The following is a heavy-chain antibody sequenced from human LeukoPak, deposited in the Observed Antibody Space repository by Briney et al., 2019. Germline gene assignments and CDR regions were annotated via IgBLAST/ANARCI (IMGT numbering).Heavy chain of an antibody. D-gene: IGHD3-3*01. CDR1: GGSISSGSYY. CDR3: AKGSRGFWSGYYDY. V-gene: IGHV4-61*02. Sequence: PSQTLSLTCTVSGGSISSGSYYWSWIRQPAGKGLEWIGRIYTSGSTNYNPSLKGRVTISVATSKNQFSLKLSSVTAADTAVYYCAKGSRGFWSGYYDYWGQGTLVTVSS. CDR2: IYTSGST. J-gene: IGHJ4*02.